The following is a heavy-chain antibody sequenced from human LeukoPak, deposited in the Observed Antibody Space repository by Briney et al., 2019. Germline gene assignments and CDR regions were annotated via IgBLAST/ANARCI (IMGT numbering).Heavy chain of an antibody. Sequence: ASVKVSCKASGYTFTNYGITWVRQAPGQGLEWMGWFSPYNGNTNYPQKLQDRVTMTTDTSTSTAYMELRSLRSDDTALYYCATEGGWQPTDYGDHVYWGQGTLVTVSS. J-gene: IGHJ4*02. D-gene: IGHD4-17*01. CDR1: GYTFTNYG. CDR3: ATEGGWQPTDYGDHVY. V-gene: IGHV1-18*01. CDR2: FSPYNGNT.